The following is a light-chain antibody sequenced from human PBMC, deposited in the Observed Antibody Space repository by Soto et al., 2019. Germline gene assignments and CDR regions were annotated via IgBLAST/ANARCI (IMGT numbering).Light chain of an antibody. CDR3: CSYAGTYSLYV. CDR2: DVS. V-gene: IGLV2-11*01. CDR1: SSDVGDYNY. Sequence: QSALTQPRSVSGSPGQSVTMSCTGTSSDVGDYNYVSWYQQHPGKAPKLMIYDVSKRPSGVPDRFSGSKSGNTASLTISGLQAEDEADYYCCSYAGTYSLYVFGTGTKLTVL. J-gene: IGLJ1*01.